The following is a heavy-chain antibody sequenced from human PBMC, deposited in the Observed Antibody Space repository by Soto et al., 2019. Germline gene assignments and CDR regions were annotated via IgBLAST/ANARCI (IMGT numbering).Heavy chain of an antibody. CDR3: AKDPDTAMVTLILDY. CDR2: ISGSGGST. CDR1: GFTFSSYA. V-gene: IGHV3-23*01. Sequence: GGSLRLSCAASGFTFSSYAMSWVRQAPGKGLEWVSAISGSGGSTYYADSVKGRFTISRDNSKNTLYLQMNSLRAEDTAVYYCAKDPDTAMVTLILDYWCQTTLVTVSS. D-gene: IGHD5-18*01. J-gene: IGHJ4*02.